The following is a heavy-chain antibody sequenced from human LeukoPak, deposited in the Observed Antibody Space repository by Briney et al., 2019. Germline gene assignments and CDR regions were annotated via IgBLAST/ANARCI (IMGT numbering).Heavy chain of an antibody. CDR2: INHSGST. CDR1: GGSFSGYY. D-gene: IGHD2-8*01. Sequence: PSETLSLTCAVYGGSFSGYYWSWIRQPPGKGLEWIGEINHSGSTNYNPSLKSRVTISVDTSKNQFSLKLSSVTAADTAVYYCARGGPYFVLMVYAMSSWFDPWGQGTLLTVSS. J-gene: IGHJ5*02. V-gene: IGHV4-34*01. CDR3: ARGGPYFVLMVYAMSSWFDP.